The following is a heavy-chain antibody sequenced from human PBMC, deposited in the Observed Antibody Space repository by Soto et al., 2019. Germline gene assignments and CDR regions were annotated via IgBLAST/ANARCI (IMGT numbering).Heavy chain of an antibody. CDR3: ERDRGSKWGLNDAFDI. D-gene: IGHD7-27*01. CDR1: GGSISPYY. CDR2: IYYTEST. Sequence: PSETLSLTCTVSGGSISPYYWNWIRQPPGKGLEWIGYIYYTESTNYSPSLKSRVTMSVDTSKNQFSLKLKSVTAAETAVYYCERDRGSKWGLNDAFDIWGQGTVVTVSS. V-gene: IGHV4-59*01. J-gene: IGHJ3*02.